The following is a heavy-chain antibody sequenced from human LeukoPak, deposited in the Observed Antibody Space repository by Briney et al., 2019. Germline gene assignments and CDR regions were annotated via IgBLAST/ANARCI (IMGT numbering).Heavy chain of an antibody. CDR2: INPNSGGT. Sequence: ASVKVSCKASGYTFTGYYMHWVRQAPGQGLEWMGWINPNSGGTNYAQKFQGRVTMTRDTSISTAYMELSRLRSDDTAVYYCATDTLTIYAAGAFDIWGQGTMVTVSS. V-gene: IGHV1-2*02. CDR3: ATDTLTIYAAGAFDI. J-gene: IGHJ3*02. CDR1: GYTFTGYY. D-gene: IGHD2/OR15-2a*01.